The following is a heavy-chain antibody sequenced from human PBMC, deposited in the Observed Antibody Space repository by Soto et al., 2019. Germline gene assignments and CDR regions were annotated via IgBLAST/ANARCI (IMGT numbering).Heavy chain of an antibody. CDR3: ARVSIVVNLTDGMDV. Sequence: QVQLVQSGAEVKKPGASVNVSCKASGYTFTSYGISWLRQAPGQGLEWMGWFSAYNGYTNYAQKLQGRVTMTTDKSTSTAYMELRSLRYDDTAVYYCARVSIVVNLTDGMDVWGQGTTVTGSS. J-gene: IGHJ6*02. CDR1: GYTFTSYG. D-gene: IGHD1-26*01. V-gene: IGHV1-18*01. CDR2: FSAYNGYT.